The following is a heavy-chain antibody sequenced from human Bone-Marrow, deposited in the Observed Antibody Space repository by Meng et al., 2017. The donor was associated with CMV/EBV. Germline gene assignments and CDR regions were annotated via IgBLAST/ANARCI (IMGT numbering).Heavy chain of an antibody. CDR2: IKSKTDGGTT. D-gene: IGHD2-15*01. J-gene: IGHJ5*02. CDR3: TTGPAYCSGGSCYSFWFDP. V-gene: IGHV3-15*01. Sequence: NAWMSWVRQAPGKGLEWVSRIKSKTDGGTTDYAATVKGRFTISRDDSKNTLYLQMNSLKTEDTAVYYCTTGPAYCSGGSCYSFWFDPWGQGTLVTVSS. CDR1: NAW.